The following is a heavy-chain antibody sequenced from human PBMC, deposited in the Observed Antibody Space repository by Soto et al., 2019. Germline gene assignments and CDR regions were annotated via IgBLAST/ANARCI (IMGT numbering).Heavy chain of an antibody. CDR1: GFTFSSYS. Sequence: GGSLRLSCAASGFTFSSYSMNWVRQAPGKGLEWVSSISSNSSYIYYADSVKGRFTISRDNAKNSLYLQMNSLRAEDTAVYYCARDRPYSSSWLAPDYWGQGTLVTVSS. J-gene: IGHJ4*02. D-gene: IGHD6-13*01. V-gene: IGHV3-21*01. CDR2: ISSNSSYI. CDR3: ARDRPYSSSWLAPDY.